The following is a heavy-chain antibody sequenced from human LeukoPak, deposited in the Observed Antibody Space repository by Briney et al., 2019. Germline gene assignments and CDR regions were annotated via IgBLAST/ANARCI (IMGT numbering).Heavy chain of an antibody. CDR2: TSSSDAGT. CDR1: GFTLSTYA. CDR3: ARDDGGNFNDAFDI. V-gene: IGHV3-23*01. J-gene: IGHJ3*02. D-gene: IGHD4-23*01. Sequence: GGSLRLSCAASGFTLSTYAMSWVRQTPGKGLEWVAATSSSDAGTYHADSVRGRFTISRDNSKNSLYLQMNSLRAEDTAVYFCARDDGGNFNDAFDIWGQGTMVTVSS.